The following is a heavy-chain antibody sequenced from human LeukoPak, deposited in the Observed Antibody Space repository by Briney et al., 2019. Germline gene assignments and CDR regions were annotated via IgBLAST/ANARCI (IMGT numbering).Heavy chain of an antibody. Sequence: SVKVSCKASGGTFSSYAISWVRQAPGQGLEWMGGIIPIFGTANYAQKFQGRVTITADKSTSTAYMELSSLRSEDTAVYYCAKEGSSGWVPNYWGQGTPVTVSS. J-gene: IGHJ4*02. CDR2: IIPIFGTA. D-gene: IGHD6-19*01. V-gene: IGHV1-69*06. CDR1: GGTFSSYA. CDR3: AKEGSSGWVPNY.